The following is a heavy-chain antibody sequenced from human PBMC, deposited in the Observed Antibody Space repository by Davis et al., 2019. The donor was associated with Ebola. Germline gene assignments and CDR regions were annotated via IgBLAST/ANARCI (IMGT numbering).Heavy chain of an antibody. CDR3: AKSLVTHYYFGMDV. CDR1: GFTFDDYA. J-gene: IGHJ6*02. D-gene: IGHD5-18*01. CDR2: ISWNGANI. Sequence: SLKISCSASGFTFDDYAMYWVRQAPGKGLEWVSGISWNGANIGYADSVKGRFTISRDNAKNSLYLQMNSLRADDTAVYYCAKSLVTHYYFGMDVWGQGTTVTVSS. V-gene: IGHV3-9*01.